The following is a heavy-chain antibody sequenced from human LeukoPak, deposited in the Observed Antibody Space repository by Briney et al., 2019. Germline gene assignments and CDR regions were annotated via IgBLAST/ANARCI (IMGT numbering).Heavy chain of an antibody. CDR2: IRYDGSNK. J-gene: IGHJ6*03. CDR1: GFTFSSYG. CDR3: ARGGYGASTPYYMGV. V-gene: IGHV3-30*02. Sequence: PGGSLRLSCAASGFTFSSYGMHWVRQAPGKGLEWVAFIRYDGSNKYFADSVKGRSTISRDNSKNTLYLQMGSLRAEDMAVYYCARGGYGASTPYYMGVWGKGTTVTVSS. D-gene: IGHD1-26*01.